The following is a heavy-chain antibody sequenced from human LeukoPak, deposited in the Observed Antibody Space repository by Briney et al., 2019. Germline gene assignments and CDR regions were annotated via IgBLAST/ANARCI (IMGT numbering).Heavy chain of an antibody. V-gene: IGHV4-34*01. J-gene: IGHJ6*03. D-gene: IGHD6-19*01. CDR2: INHSGST. CDR1: GGSFSGYY. Sequence: SETLSLTCAVYGGSFSGYYWSWIRQPPGKGLEWIGEINHSGSTNYNPSLKSRVTISVDTSKNRFSLKLSSVTAADTAVYYCTRVPGIAVAGSSYYMDVWGKGTTVTVSS. CDR3: TRVPGIAVAGSSYYMDV.